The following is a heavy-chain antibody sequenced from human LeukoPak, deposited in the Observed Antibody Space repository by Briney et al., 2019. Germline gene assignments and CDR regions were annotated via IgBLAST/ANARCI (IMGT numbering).Heavy chain of an antibody. J-gene: IGHJ6*03. CDR1: GGSISSSSYY. CDR3: AREVPGYYGSGSYYDYYYYYMDV. Sequence: SETLSLTCTVSGGSISSSSYYWGWIRQPPGKGLEWIGSIYYSGSTYCNPSLKSRVTISVDTSKNQFSLKLSSVTAADTAVYYCAREVPGYYGSGSYYDYYYYYMDVWGKGTTVTVSS. D-gene: IGHD3-10*01. V-gene: IGHV4-39*07. CDR2: IYYSGST.